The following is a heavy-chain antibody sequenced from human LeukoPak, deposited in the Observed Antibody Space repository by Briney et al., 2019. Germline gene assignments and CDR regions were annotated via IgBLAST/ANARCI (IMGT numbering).Heavy chain of an antibody. V-gene: IGHV3-23*01. D-gene: IGHD5-18*01. CDR1: GFTFSSYV. J-gene: IGHJ4*02. CDR3: AKGEQLWTTSSFDY. Sequence: GGSLRLSCAASGFTFSSYVMSWVRQAPGKGLEWVSAISGSGGSTYYADSVKGRFTISRDNSKNTLYLQMNSLRAEDTAVYYCAKGEQLWTTSSFDYWGQGTLVTVSS. CDR2: ISGSGGST.